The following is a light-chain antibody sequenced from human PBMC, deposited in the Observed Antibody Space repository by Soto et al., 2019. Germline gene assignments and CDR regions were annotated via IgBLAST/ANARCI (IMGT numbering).Light chain of an antibody. CDR2: DAS. V-gene: IGKV1-5*01. Sequence: DIQMTQSPSTLSASVGDRVSITCRASQSISSWLAWYQQKPGKAPKLLIFDASRLESGVPARFSGSGSGVDFTLIINMLQADDFATYYCQQYNSYWTFGQGTKVDIK. J-gene: IGKJ1*01. CDR1: QSISSW. CDR3: QQYNSYWT.